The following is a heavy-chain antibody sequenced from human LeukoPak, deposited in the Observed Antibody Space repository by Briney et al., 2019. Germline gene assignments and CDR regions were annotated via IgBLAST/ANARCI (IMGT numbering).Heavy chain of an antibody. D-gene: IGHD3-10*01. CDR2: FDPEDGET. V-gene: IGHV1-24*01. CDR3: ATDLLYYYGSGSYLIY. CDR1: GYTLTELS. J-gene: IGHJ4*02. Sequence: SVKVSCKVSGYTLTELSMHWVRQAPGKGLEWMGGFDPEDGETIYAQKFRGGVTMTEDTSTDTAYMELSSLRSEDTAVYYCATDLLYYYGSGSYLIYWGQGTLVTVSS.